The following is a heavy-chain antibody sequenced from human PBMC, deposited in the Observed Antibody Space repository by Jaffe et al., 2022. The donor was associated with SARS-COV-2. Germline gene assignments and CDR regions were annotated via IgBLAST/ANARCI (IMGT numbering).Heavy chain of an antibody. V-gene: IGHV1-46*01. D-gene: IGHD1-1*01. Sequence: QVQLVQSGAEVKKPGASVKVSCKASGYTFTSYYMHWVRQAPGQGLEWMGIINPSGGSTSYAQKFQGRVTMTRDTSTSTVYMELSSLRSEDTAVYYCAREPWGGLEPSYGMDVWGQGTTVTVSS. J-gene: IGHJ6*02. CDR3: AREPWGGLEPSYGMDV. CDR1: GYTFTSYY. CDR2: INPSGGST.